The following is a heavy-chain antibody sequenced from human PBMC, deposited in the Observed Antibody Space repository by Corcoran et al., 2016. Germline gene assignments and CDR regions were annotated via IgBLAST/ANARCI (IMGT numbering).Heavy chain of an antibody. V-gene: IGHV3-23*04. D-gene: IGHD6-6*01. CDR1: GFTFTNYA. J-gene: IGHJ4*02. Sequence: EVQLVESGGGLVQPGGSLRLSCAASGFTFTNYAMSWVRPTPGKGLEWVSGITSGGSSTYYADSVKGRFTISRDNSNNMLYLQMNSLRAEDTAIYYCANKAIAARPPMGWGQGTLVTVSS. CDR2: ITSGGSST. CDR3: ANKAIAARPPMG.